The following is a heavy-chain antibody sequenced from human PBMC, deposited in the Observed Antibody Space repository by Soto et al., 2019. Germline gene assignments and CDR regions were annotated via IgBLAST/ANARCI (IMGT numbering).Heavy chain of an antibody. D-gene: IGHD6-13*01. CDR2: ISGTTYGGTA. J-gene: IGHJ4*02. CDR3: SGHGGLSAP. Sequence: GGSLRLSCSASGFTFPDSAVSWFRQALGKGPEWVALISGTTYGGTAEYAASVRGRFIVSREDSKRIAYLQMNSLKTEDTAVYYCSGHGGLSAPWGPGTLVTVSS. V-gene: IGHV3-49*03. CDR1: GFTFPDSA.